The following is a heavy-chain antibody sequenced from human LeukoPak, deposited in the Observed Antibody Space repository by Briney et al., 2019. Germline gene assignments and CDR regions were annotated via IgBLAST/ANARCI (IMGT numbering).Heavy chain of an antibody. D-gene: IGHD3-22*01. J-gene: IGHJ4*02. V-gene: IGHV4-59*08. CDR1: GGSISSYY. CDR3: ARVVNYYDSSGDTFDY. Sequence: SETLSLTCTVSGGSISSYYWSWIRQPPGKGLEWIGYIYYSGSTYYNPSLKSRVTISVDTSKNQFSLKLSSVTAADTAVYYCARVVNYYDSSGDTFDYWGQGTLVTVSS. CDR2: IYYSGST.